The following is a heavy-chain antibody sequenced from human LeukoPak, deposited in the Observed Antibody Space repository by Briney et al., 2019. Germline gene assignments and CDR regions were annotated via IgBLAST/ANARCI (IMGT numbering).Heavy chain of an antibody. CDR3: ARERGAVTAMRFDS. J-gene: IGHJ4*02. CDR2: IFYSGTP. Sequence: SETLSLTCTVSGDSISSYYWSWIRQPPGKGLEWIGYIFYSGTPNYNPSLKRRVTISLDTSKNQFSLKLRSVTAADTAVYYCARERGAVTAMRFDSWGQGTLVTVSS. D-gene: IGHD2-2*01. CDR1: GDSISSYY. V-gene: IGHV4-59*12.